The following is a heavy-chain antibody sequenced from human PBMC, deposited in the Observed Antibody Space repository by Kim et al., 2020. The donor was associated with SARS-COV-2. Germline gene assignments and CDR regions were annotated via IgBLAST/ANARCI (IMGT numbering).Heavy chain of an antibody. CDR1: GGSISSSSYY. J-gene: IGHJ4*02. D-gene: IGHD1-26*01. CDR3: ARQQWELLNY. Sequence: SETLSLTCTVSGGSISSSSYYWGWIRQPPGKGLEWIGSIYYSGSTYYNPSLKSRVTISVDTSKNQFSLKLSSVTAADTAVYYCARQQWELLNYWGQGTLVTVSS. CDR2: IYYSGST. V-gene: IGHV4-39*01.